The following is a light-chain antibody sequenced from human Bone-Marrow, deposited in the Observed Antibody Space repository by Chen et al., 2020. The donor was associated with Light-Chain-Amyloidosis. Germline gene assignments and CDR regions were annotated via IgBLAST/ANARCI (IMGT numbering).Light chain of an antibody. J-gene: IGLJ2*01. Sequence: SYELTQPPSVSVSPGQTARITCSGDDLPXKYAYWYQQTPGQAPVLVIHRDTERPSGISERFSGSSSGTTATLTISGVXAEDEADYHCQSADSSGTYEVIFGGGTKLTVL. CDR2: RDT. CDR1: DLPXKY. V-gene: IGLV3-25*03. CDR3: QSADSSGTYEVI.